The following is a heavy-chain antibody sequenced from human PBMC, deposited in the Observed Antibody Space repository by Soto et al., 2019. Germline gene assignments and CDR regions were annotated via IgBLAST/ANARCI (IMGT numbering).Heavy chain of an antibody. CDR3: ARSSFSSGWYGRDY. Sequence: QVQLQPWGAGLLKPSETLSLTCAVYGGSFSGYYWSWIRQPPGKGLEWIGEINHSGSTNYNPSLQSGVTISVDTSKTPCALKLSSVTAADTAVYYCARSSFSSGWYGRDYWGQGTLVTVSS. D-gene: IGHD6-19*01. CDR2: INHSGST. CDR1: GGSFSGYY. V-gene: IGHV4-34*01. J-gene: IGHJ4*02.